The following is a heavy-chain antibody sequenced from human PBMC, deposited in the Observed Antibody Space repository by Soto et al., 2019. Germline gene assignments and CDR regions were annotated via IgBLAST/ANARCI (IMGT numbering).Heavy chain of an antibody. CDR2: ISGYNGNT. Sequence: QVQLVQSGAEVTKPGASVTVSCKTSGYTFSNYGINWVRQAPGQGLEWMGWISGYNGNTNYAQTVQGRVTMTTDTSTGTVYMELRSLKSDDTAIYYCSRFLMVGGWFDPNYYHGRAVWGPGTTVTVSS. CDR3: SRFLMVGGWFDPNYYHGRAV. D-gene: IGHD6-19*01. V-gene: IGHV1-18*01. CDR1: GYTFSNYG. J-gene: IGHJ6*02.